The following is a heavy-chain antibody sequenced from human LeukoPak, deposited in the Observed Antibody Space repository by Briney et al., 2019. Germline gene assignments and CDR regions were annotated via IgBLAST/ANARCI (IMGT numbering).Heavy chain of an antibody. J-gene: IGHJ4*02. D-gene: IGHD3-10*01. CDR2: ISGSGGST. V-gene: IGHV3-23*01. CDR3: AKVGSGSYYNVGYFDY. Sequence: GALRLSCAASGSTFSSYAMSWVRQAPGKGLEWVSAISGSGGSTYYADSVKGRFTISGDNSKNTLYLQMNSLRAEDTAVYYCAKVGSGSYYNVGYFDYWGQGTLVTVSS. CDR1: GSTFSSYA.